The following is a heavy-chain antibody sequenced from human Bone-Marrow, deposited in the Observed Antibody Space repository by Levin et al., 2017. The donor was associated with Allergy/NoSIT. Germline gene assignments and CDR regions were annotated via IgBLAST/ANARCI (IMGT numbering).Heavy chain of an antibody. D-gene: IGHD1-7*01. CDR2: ISWDGGST. CDR1: GFTFDDYT. V-gene: IGHV3-43*01. J-gene: IGHJ3*02. Sequence: GGSLRLSCAASGFTFDDYTMHWVRQAPGKGLEWVSLISWDGGSTYYADSVKGRFTISRDNSKNSLYLQMNSLRTEDTALYYCAKGITGTTYDAFDIWGQGTMVTVSS. CDR3: AKGITGTTYDAFDI.